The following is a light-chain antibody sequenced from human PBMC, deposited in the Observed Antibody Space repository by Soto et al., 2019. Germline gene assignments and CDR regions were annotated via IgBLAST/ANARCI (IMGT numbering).Light chain of an antibody. Sequence: QSALTQPRSVSGSPGQSVTVSCTGTSNDVGGYIYVSWYQQHPGKAPKLMIYDVTKRPSGVPDRFSGSKSGNTASLTISGLQAEDEADYYCCSHAGTYASVFGTGTKVTVL. J-gene: IGLJ1*01. CDR1: SNDVGGYIY. CDR2: DVT. CDR3: CSHAGTYASV. V-gene: IGLV2-11*01.